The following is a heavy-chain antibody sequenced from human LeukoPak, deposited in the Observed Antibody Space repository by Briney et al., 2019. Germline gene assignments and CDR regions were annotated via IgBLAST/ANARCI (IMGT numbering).Heavy chain of an antibody. D-gene: IGHD3-22*01. CDR2: ISAYNGNT. Sequence: ASVKVSCKASGYTFTSYGISWVRQAPGQGLEWRGWISAYNGNTNYAQKLQGRVTMTTDTSTSTAYMELRSLRSDDTAVYYCARVAVNTTIYYYYYMDVWGKGTTVTVSS. CDR1: GYTFTSYG. V-gene: IGHV1-18*01. CDR3: ARVAVNTTIYYYYYMDV. J-gene: IGHJ6*03.